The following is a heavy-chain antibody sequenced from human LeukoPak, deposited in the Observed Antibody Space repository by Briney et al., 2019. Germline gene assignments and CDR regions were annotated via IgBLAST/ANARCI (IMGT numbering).Heavy chain of an antibody. CDR3: ARGRQYYGSGTITYYYHGMDV. J-gene: IGHJ6*02. Sequence: ASVKVSCKASGYTFTSYGISWVRQAPGQGLEWMGWISAYNGNTNYAQKLQGRVTMTTDTSTSTAYMELRSLRSDDTAVYYCARGRQYYGSGTITYYYHGMDVWGQGTTVTVSS. CDR2: ISAYNGNT. CDR1: GYTFTSYG. D-gene: IGHD3-10*01. V-gene: IGHV1-18*01.